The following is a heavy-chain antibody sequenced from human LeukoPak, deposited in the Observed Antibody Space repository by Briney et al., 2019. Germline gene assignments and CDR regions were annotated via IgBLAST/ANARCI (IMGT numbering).Heavy chain of an antibody. Sequence: PSETLSLTCTVSGGSISSYYWSWIRQPPGKGLEWIGYIYYSGSTNYNPSLKSRVTISVDTSKNQFSLKLSSATAADTAVYYCALGTVTTYAEYFQHWGQGTLVTVSS. D-gene: IGHD4-11*01. J-gene: IGHJ1*01. CDR1: GGSISSYY. V-gene: IGHV4-59*08. CDR2: IYYSGST. CDR3: ALGTVTTYAEYFQH.